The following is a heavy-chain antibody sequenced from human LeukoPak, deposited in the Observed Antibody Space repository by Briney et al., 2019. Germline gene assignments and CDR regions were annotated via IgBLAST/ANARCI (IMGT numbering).Heavy chain of an antibody. CDR1: GYTFTSYY. J-gene: IGHJ4*02. CDR2: INPSGGST. CDR3: ARGVDYYDSSGPNPNFDY. D-gene: IGHD3-22*01. V-gene: IGHV1-46*01. Sequence: GASVKVPCKASGYTFTSYYMHWVRQAPGQGLEWMGIINPSGGSTSYAQKFQGRVTMTRDTSTNTVYMELSSLRSEDTAVYYCARGVDYYDSSGPNPNFDYWGQGTLVTVSS.